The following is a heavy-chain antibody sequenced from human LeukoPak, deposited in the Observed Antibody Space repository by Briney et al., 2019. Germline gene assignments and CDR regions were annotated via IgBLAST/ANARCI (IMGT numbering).Heavy chain of an antibody. V-gene: IGHV3-30*02. Sequence: GGSLRLSCAASGFTFSSYGMHWVRQAPGKGLEWVAVIWYDGSNKYYADSVKGRFTISRDNSKNTLYLQMNSLRAEDTAVYYCAKGESAITIFGVVISKRNDYWGQGTLVTVSS. CDR2: IWYDGSNK. CDR3: AKGESAITIFGVVISKRNDY. CDR1: GFTFSSYG. D-gene: IGHD3-3*01. J-gene: IGHJ4*02.